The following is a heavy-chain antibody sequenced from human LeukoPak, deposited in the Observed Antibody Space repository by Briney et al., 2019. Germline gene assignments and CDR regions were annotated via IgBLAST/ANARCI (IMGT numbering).Heavy chain of an antibody. J-gene: IGHJ6*02. V-gene: IGHV1-46*01. CDR1: GYTFTSYY. CDR2: INPSGGST. CDR3: ARDPTYYYDSSGYYRYYYYYGMDV. Sequence: ASVKVSCKASGYTFTSYYMHWVRQAPGQGLEWMGIINPSGGSTSYAQKFQGRVTMTRDTSTSTVYMELSSLRSEDTAVYYCARDPTYYYDSSGYYRYYYYYGMDVWGQGTTVTVSS. D-gene: IGHD3-22*01.